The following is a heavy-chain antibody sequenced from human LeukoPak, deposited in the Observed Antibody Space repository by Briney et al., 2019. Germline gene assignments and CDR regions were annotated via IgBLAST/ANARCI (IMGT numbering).Heavy chain of an antibody. Sequence: GGSLRLSCAASGFTFSNYGMHWVRQAPGKGLDWVAVISYDGSDKYYADSVKGRFTISRDNSKDTLYLQMDSLRAEDTAVYYCARDLRGYQYYFDYWGQGTLVTVSS. CDR3: ARDLRGYQYYFDY. CDR1: GFTFSNYG. J-gene: IGHJ4*02. V-gene: IGHV3-30*03. CDR2: ISYDGSDK. D-gene: IGHD3-22*01.